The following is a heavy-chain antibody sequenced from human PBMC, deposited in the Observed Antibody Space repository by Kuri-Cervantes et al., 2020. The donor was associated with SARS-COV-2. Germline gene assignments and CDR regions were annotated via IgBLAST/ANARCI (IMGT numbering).Heavy chain of an antibody. CDR1: GFTFSTYA. CDR3: AREDKGPYYYYGTDV. V-gene: IGHV3-21*01. J-gene: IGHJ6*02. Sequence: GESLKISCAASGFTFSTYAMTWVRQAPGKGLEWVSSIGSSSTYIYYADSVKGRFTISRDNARNSLYLQMNSLRAEDTAVYYCAREDKGPYYYYGTDVWGQGTTVTVSS. CDR2: IGSSSTYI.